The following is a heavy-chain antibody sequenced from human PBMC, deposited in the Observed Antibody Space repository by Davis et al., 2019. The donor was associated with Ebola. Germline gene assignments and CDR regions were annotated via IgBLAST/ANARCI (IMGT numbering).Heavy chain of an antibody. Sequence: MPSETLSLTCTVSGGPISSGGYYWSWIRQHPGKGLEWIGYIYYSGSTYYNPSLKSRVTISVDTSKNQFSLELSSVTGADTGVHYCARQGGWAHFDYWGQGTLVTVSS. D-gene: IGHD1-26*01. CDR1: GGPISSGGYY. V-gene: IGHV4-31*03. J-gene: IGHJ4*02. CDR3: ARQGGWAHFDY. CDR2: IYYSGST.